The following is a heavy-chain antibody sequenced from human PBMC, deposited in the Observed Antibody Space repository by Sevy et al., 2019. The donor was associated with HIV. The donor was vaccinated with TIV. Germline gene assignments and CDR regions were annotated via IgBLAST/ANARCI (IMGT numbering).Heavy chain of an antibody. D-gene: IGHD1-26*01. J-gene: IGHJ5*01. CDR1: GGSFNSYY. Sequence: SETLSLTCAVYGGSFNSYYWSWIRQPPGKGLEWIGEINHSGNTNYNPSLKSRVTISVDTSKNQFSLNLSSVTAADTAVYYCARGPGRYSGSHSSIVPFDSWRQGTLVTVSS. CDR2: INHSGNT. V-gene: IGHV4-34*01. CDR3: ARGPGRYSGSHSSIVPFDS.